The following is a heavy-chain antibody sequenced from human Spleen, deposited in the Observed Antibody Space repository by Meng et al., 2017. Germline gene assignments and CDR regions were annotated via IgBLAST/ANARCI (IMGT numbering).Heavy chain of an antibody. V-gene: IGHV3-33*01. Sequence: GESLKISCAASGFTFSSYGMHWVRQAPGKGLEWVAGIWYDGSNKYYADSVKGRFTISRDNSKNTLYLQMNSLRAEDTAVYYCARDGGGYCSGGSCYRDWFDPWGQGTLVTVSS. CDR3: ARDGGGYCSGGSCYRDWFDP. D-gene: IGHD2-15*01. CDR2: IWYDGSNK. J-gene: IGHJ5*02. CDR1: GFTFSSYG.